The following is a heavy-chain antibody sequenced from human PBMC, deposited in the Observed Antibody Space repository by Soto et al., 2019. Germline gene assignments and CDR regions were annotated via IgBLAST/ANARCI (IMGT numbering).Heavy chain of an antibody. Sequence: GESLKISCKGSGYSFTIYWISWVRQMPGKGLEWMGRIDPSDSYTNYSPSFQGHVTISADKSISTAYLQWSSLKASDTAMYYCARHXIDTAMEEAYYYYGMDVWGQGTTVTVSS. V-gene: IGHV5-10-1*01. CDR1: GYSFTIYW. CDR2: IDPSDSYT. D-gene: IGHD5-18*01. CDR3: ARHXIDTAMEEAYYYYGMDV. J-gene: IGHJ6*02.